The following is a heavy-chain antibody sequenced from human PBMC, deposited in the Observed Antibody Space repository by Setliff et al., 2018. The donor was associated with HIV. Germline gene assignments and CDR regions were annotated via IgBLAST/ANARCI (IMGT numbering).Heavy chain of an antibody. V-gene: IGHV4-34*01. D-gene: IGHD3-3*01. CDR2: VNHSGTT. CDR3: ARDRRSIFGVDTKNWFDP. CDR1: GTSFSDYY. Sequence: PSETLSLTCAVYGTSFSDYYWTWIRQPPGKGLEWIGEVNHSGTTNYNTSLKSRVTISGDTSKKQFSLKLSSVTAADTAVYYCARDRRSIFGVDTKNWFDPWGQGTQVTVSS. J-gene: IGHJ5*02.